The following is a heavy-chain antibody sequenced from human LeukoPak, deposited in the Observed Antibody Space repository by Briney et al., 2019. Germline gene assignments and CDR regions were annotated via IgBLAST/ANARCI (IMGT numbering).Heavy chain of an antibody. J-gene: IGHJ4*02. Sequence: GGSLRLSCAASGFTFSNYGMSWVRQAPGKGLEWVSGISGSGDDTPHADSVKGRFTISRDNSKNTLYLQMNNLRAEDTAVYYCARRGSTAYSTPHFDFWGQGALVTVSS. CDR1: GFTFSNYG. CDR2: ISGSGDDT. D-gene: IGHD2-2*01. CDR3: ARRGSTAYSTPHFDF. V-gene: IGHV3-23*01.